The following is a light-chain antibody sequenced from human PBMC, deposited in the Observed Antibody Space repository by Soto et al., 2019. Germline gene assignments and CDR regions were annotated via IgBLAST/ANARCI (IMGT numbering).Light chain of an antibody. V-gene: IGLV4-69*01. CDR3: QSCGTGIQVI. Sequence: QSVLTQSPSASASLGASVKLTCTLSSGHSTYDIALHEEQPQMGPRYLLKLNIDGSHSKGDGIPDRLSGSSSGAERYLTISGLQSEDEADYYCQSCGTGIQVIFGGGTQLTVL. CDR2: LNIDGSH. J-gene: IGLJ2*01. CDR1: SGHSTYD.